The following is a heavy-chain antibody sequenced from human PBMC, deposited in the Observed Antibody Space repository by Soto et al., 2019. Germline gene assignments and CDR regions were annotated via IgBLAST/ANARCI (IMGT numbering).Heavy chain of an antibody. CDR3: ARAYSSSLLYYFAS. CDR1: GGTFSSYA. D-gene: IGHD6-6*01. Sequence: SVKVSCKASGGTFSSYAISWVRQAPGQGLKWMGGIIPIFGTANYAQKFQGRVTITADESTSTAYMELSSLRSEDTAVYYCARAYSSSLLYYFASWGQGTLVTVS. CDR2: IIPIFGTA. J-gene: IGHJ4*02. V-gene: IGHV1-69*13.